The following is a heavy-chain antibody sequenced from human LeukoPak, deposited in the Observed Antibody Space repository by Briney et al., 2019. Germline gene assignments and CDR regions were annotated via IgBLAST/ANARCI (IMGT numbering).Heavy chain of an antibody. Sequence: ASVKVSCKASGYSFTSYDINWVRQATGQGPEWMGWMNPNSGNTGYAQKFQGRVTMTRNTSISTAYMELSSLRSEDTAVYHCARTLTRSPVTTGYWGQGTLVTVSS. CDR3: ARTLTRSPVTTGY. CDR2: MNPNSGNT. CDR1: GYSFTSYD. V-gene: IGHV1-8*01. J-gene: IGHJ4*02. D-gene: IGHD4-17*01.